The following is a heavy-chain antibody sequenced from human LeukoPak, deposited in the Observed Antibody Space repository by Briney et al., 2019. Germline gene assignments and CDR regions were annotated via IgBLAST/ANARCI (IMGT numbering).Heavy chain of an antibody. D-gene: IGHD6-19*01. Sequence: SETLSLTCTVSGGSISSGSYYWSWIRQPAVKGLEWIGRIYTSGSTNYNPSLKSRVTISLDTSKNQFSLKLSSVTAADTAVYYCARVFSSGCDYWGQGTLVTVSS. V-gene: IGHV4-61*02. CDR1: GGSISSGSYY. CDR3: ARVFSSGCDY. CDR2: IYTSGST. J-gene: IGHJ4*02.